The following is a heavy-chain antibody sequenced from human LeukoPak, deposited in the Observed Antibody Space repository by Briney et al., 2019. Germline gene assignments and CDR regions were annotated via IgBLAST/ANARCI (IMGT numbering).Heavy chain of an antibody. CDR1: GGSISSYY. CDR3: ARAGSYYYMDV. V-gene: IGHV4-59*01. CDR2: IYYSGST. Sequence: SETLSLTCTVSGGSISSYYWSWIRQPPGKGLEWIGYIYYSGSTNYNPSLKSRVTISVDTSKNQFSLKLSSVTAADTAVYYCARAGSYYYMDVWGKGTTVTISS. J-gene: IGHJ6*03.